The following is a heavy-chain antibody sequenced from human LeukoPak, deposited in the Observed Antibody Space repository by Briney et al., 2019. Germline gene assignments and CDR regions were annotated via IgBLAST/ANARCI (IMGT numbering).Heavy chain of an antibody. Sequence: GASVRVSCMVSGYTLTELSMHWVRQAPGKGLEWMGGFDPEDGETIYAQKFQGRVTMTEDTSTDTAYMELSGLRSEDTAVYYCATDRVFGDILTGYYVPLDVWGQGTTVTVSS. CDR3: ATDRVFGDILTGYYVPLDV. CDR2: FDPEDGET. J-gene: IGHJ6*02. D-gene: IGHD3-9*01. V-gene: IGHV1-24*01. CDR1: GYTLTELS.